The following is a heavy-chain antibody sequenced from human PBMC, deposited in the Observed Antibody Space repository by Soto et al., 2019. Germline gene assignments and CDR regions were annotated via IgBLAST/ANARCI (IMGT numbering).Heavy chain of an antibody. J-gene: IGHJ5*02. CDR3: ARTVPYWPLTTNPMFEP. Sequence: SETLSVTCAVSFGSISSYYWSWIRQPPGKGLEWIGYIYYSGSTNYNPSLKSRVTISVDTSKNQFSLKLSSVTAADTAVYYCARTVPYWPLTTNPMFEPWGQGTLVTVSS. D-gene: IGHD2-8*02. V-gene: IGHV4-59*08. CDR2: IYYSGST. CDR1: FGSISSYY.